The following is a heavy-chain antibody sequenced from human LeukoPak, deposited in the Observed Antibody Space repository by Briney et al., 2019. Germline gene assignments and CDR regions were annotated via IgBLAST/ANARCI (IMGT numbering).Heavy chain of an antibody. V-gene: IGHV4-61*02. CDR1: GGSISSGSYY. CDR3: AREGWSGGPSGY. CDR2: IYTSGST. J-gene: IGHJ4*02. Sequence: SETLSLTCTVSGGSISSGSYYWSWIRQPAGKGLEWIGRIYTSGSTNYNPSLKSRVTISVDTSKNQFSLKLSSVTAADTAVYYCAREGWSGGPSGYWGQGTLVTVSS. D-gene: IGHD3-10*01.